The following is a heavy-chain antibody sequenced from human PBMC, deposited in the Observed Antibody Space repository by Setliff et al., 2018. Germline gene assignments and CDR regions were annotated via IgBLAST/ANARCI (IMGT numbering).Heavy chain of an antibody. Sequence: SVKVSCKASGGTFSSYAISWVRQAPGQGLEWMGGIIPIFGTANYAQKFQGRVTMTIDTSATTVYMELQSLRSDDTAVYYCVRSSAPQVVLAADFDFWGQGTPVTVSS. CDR1: GGTFSSYA. CDR2: IIPIFGTA. J-gene: IGHJ4*02. V-gene: IGHV1-69*05. D-gene: IGHD6-19*01. CDR3: VRSSAPQVVLAADFDF.